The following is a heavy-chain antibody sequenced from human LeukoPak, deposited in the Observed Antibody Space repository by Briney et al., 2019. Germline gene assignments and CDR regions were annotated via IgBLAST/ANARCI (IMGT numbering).Heavy chain of an antibody. CDR2: INTDTENP. J-gene: IGHJ4*02. Sequence: ASVKVSCKASGYTFTRYAMHWVRQAPGQGLESMGWINTDTENPTYAQGFTGRFVFSLDTSVSTAYLQISSLKAEDTAVYYCARDRFRAAAGTIWSYWGQGTLVTVSS. D-gene: IGHD6-13*01. CDR1: GYTFTRYA. CDR3: ARDRFRAAAGTIWSY. V-gene: IGHV7-4-1*02.